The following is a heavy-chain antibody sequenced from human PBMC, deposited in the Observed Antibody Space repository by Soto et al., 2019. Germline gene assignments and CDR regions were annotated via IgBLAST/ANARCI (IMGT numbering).Heavy chain of an antibody. CDR1: GFTFSSYD. V-gene: IGHV3-13*01. D-gene: IGHD2-2*01. Sequence: GGSLRLSCAASGFTFSSYDMHWVRQATGKGLEWVSAIGTAGDTYYPGSVKGRFTISRENAKNSLYLQMNSLRAEDTAVYYCARRLGGVVVPAANYYGMDVWGQGTTVTVSS. J-gene: IGHJ6*02. CDR3: ARRLGGVVVPAANYYGMDV. CDR2: IGTAGDT.